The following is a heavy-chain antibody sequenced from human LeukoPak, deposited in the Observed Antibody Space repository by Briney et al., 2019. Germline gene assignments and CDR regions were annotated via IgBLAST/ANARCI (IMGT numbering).Heavy chain of an antibody. CDR3: ARDSIVYSSSWYDY. CDR2: ISSSSSYI. V-gene: IGHV3-21*01. Sequence: PGGSLRLSCAASGFTFSSYSMNWVRQAPGKGLEWVSSISSSSSYIYYADSVKGRFTISRDSAKNSLYLQMNSLRAEDTAVYYCARDSIVYSSSWYDYWGQGTLVTVSS. J-gene: IGHJ4*02. D-gene: IGHD6-13*01. CDR1: GFTFSSYS.